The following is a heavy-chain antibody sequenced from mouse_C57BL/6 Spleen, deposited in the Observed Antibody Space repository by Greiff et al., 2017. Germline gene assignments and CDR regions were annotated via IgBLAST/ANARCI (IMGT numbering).Heavy chain of an antibody. CDR1: GYTFTSYW. J-gene: IGHJ2*01. V-gene: IGHV1-52*01. CDR2: IDPSDSET. D-gene: IGHD3-3*01. Sequence: QVQLQQPGAELVRPGSSVKLSCKASGYTFTSYWMHWVKQRPIQGLEWIGNIDPSDSETHYNQKFKDKATLTVDKSSSTAYMQLRSLTSEDSAVYYCARRAGTRENYFDYWGQGTTLTVSS. CDR3: ARRAGTRENYFDY.